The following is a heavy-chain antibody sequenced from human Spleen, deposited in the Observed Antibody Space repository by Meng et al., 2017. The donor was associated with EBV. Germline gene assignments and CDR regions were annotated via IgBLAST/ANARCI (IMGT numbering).Heavy chain of an antibody. CDR3: ASGSGGNFDF. CDR2: IYHNGDT. D-gene: IGHD3-16*01. V-gene: IGHV4-30-4*01. Sequence: QAKVEEPGRVRVNPATTPSLTCSVSGGSISSGNYYSSWIRQPPGRGLEWIGYIYHNGDTYYSPSLQSRLTISVGTSKNQFSLKMSSVTAADTAVYFCASGSGGNFDFWGQGTLVTVSS. J-gene: IGHJ4*02. CDR1: GGSISSGNYY.